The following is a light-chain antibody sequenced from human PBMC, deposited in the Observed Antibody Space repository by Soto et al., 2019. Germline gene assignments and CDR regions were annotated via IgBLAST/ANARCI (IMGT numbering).Light chain of an antibody. CDR2: GAS. CDR3: HQYNSWPPGT. J-gene: IGKJ2*01. V-gene: IGKV3D-7*01. Sequence: EVVLTQSPATLSLSPGEGATLSCRASQSISSSYLSWYQQKPGQAPRLLIYGASTRATGIPARFSGSGSGTEFTLTISSLQSEDFALYYCHQYNSWPPGTFGQGTKVDIK. CDR1: QSISSSY.